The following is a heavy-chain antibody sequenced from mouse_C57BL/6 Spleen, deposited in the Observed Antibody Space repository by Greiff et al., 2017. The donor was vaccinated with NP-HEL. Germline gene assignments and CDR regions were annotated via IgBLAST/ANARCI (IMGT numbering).Heavy chain of an antibody. V-gene: IGHV1-80*01. Sequence: QVQLQQSGAELVKPGASVKISCKASGYAFSSYWMNWVKQRPGKGLEWIGQIYPGDGDTNYNGKFKGKATLTADKSSSTAYMQLSSQTSEDSAIDFCAREGYYGSSVDSRGQGTTHTVAA. J-gene: IGHJ2*01. CDR2: IYPGDGDT. CDR3: AREGYYGSSVDS. CDR1: GYAFSSYW. D-gene: IGHD1-1*01.